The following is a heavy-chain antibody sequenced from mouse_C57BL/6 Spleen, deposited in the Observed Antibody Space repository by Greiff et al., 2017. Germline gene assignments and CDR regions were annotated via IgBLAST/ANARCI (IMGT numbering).Heavy chain of an antibody. CDR1: GYTFTEYT. Sequence: QVQLQQSGAELVKPGASVKLSCKASGYTFTEYTIHWVKQRSGQGLEWIGWFYPGSGSIKYNEKFKDKDTLTADKSSSTVYMELSRLTSEDSAVYFCARHEEGTAQATNYFDYWGQGTTLTVSS. D-gene: IGHD3-2*02. CDR3: ARHEEGTAQATNYFDY. J-gene: IGHJ2*01. V-gene: IGHV1-62-2*01. CDR2: FYPGSGSI.